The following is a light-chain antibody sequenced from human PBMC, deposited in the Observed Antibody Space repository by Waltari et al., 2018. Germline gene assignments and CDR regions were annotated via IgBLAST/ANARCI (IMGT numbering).Light chain of an antibody. Sequence: SYVLTQPPSVSVAPGETASITCGGDNIGSYSVHWYQQKPGQAPVLVIFYDSDRPSGFPARFSGSNSGNTATLTITSVEAGDEARYYCQVWHADVDPGVFGTGTEVTVL. CDR2: YDS. J-gene: IGLJ1*01. V-gene: IGLV3-21*04. CDR1: NIGSYS. CDR3: QVWHADVDPGV.